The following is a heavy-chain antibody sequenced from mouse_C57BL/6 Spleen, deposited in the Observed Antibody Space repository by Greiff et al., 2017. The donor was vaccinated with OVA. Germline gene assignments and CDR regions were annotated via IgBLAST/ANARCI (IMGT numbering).Heavy chain of an antibody. J-gene: IGHJ4*01. Sequence: EVKLMESGPELVKPGASVKISCKASGYSFTGYYMNWVKQSPEKSLEWIGEINPSTGGTTYNQKFKAKATLTVDKSSSTAYMQLKSLTSEDSAVYYCARAYGSSYDYAMDYWGQGTSVTVSS. V-gene: IGHV1-42*01. CDR3: ARAYGSSYDYAMDY. CDR2: INPSTGGT. CDR1: GYSFTGYY. D-gene: IGHD1-1*01.